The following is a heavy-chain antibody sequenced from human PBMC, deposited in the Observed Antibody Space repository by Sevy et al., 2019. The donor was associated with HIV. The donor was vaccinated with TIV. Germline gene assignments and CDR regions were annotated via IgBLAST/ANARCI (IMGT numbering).Heavy chain of an antibody. J-gene: IGHJ4*02. CDR1: GFTFSNAW. V-gene: IGHV3-15*01. CDR3: TTDARYCTNGVCYKRGGY. CDR2: IKSKTDGGTI. Sequence: GGSLRLSCAASGFTFSNAWMSWVRQAPGKGLEWVGRIKSKTDGGTIDYAAPVKGRFTISRDDSKNTLYLQMHRLKTEDTAVYYCTTDARYCTNGVCYKRGGYWGQGTLVTVSS. D-gene: IGHD2-8*01.